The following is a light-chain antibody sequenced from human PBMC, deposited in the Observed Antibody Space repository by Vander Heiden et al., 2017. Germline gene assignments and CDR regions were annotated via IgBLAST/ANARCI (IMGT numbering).Light chain of an antibody. CDR1: SSNNGSNT. V-gene: IGLV1-44*01. CDR3: AAWDDSLNGHVV. CDR2: SNN. J-gene: IGLJ2*01. Sequence: QSVLTQPPSASGTPGQRVTIPCSGSSSNNGSNTENGYQQPPGTAPKLLIYSNNQRPSGVPDRFSGSKSGTSASLAISGLQSEDEADYYCAAWDDSLNGHVVFGGGTKLTVL.